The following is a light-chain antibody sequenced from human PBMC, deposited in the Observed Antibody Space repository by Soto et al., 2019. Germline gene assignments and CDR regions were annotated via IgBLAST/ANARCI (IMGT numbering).Light chain of an antibody. CDR3: SSYTSSSTPR. Sequence: QSVLTQPASVSWSPGQSITISCTGTSSEVGGYNYVSWYQQHLGKAPKIMIYDVSNRPSGVSNRFSGSKSGNTASLTISGLQAEDEADYYCSSYTSSSTPRFGTGTKVTVL. J-gene: IGLJ1*01. V-gene: IGLV2-14*01. CDR2: DVS. CDR1: SSEVGGYNY.